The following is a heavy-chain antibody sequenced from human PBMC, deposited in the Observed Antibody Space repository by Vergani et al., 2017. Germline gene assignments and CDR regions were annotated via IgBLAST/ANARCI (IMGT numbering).Heavy chain of an antibody. CDR2: INTNTGHP. D-gene: IGHD3-10*01. CDR1: GYTFTSYA. CDR3: AIDRVVWFVELSWFDP. J-gene: IGHJ5*02. Sequence: QVQLVQSGSELKKPGASVKVPCKASGYTFTSYAMHWVRQAPGQGLEWMGWINTNTGHPTYAHGFTGRFVFSLDTSVSTAYLQISGLKAEDTAVYYCAIDRVVWFVELSWFDPWGQGTLVTVSS. V-gene: IGHV7-4-1*02.